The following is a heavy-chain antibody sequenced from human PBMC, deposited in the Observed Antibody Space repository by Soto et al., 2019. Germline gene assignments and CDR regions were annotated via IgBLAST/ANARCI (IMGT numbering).Heavy chain of an antibody. V-gene: IGHV4-39*01. Sequence: PSETLSHTCTVSSGSISTTSYYWAWIRKPPGRGLEWIGFIYYEGTTYYTESLKSRVSTSVDTSKNQFSLKVNSVTAADTSVYFCARQGRNTKIVLVKHYAADFWGQGTAVTVS. CDR3: ARQGRNTKIVLVKHYAADF. J-gene: IGHJ6*02. CDR1: SGSISTTSYY. D-gene: IGHD3-22*01. CDR2: IYYEGTT.